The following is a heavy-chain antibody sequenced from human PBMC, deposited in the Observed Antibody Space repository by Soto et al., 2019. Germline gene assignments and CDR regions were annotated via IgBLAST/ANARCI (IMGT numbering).Heavy chain of an antibody. CDR1: GGSFSGYY. J-gene: IGHJ4*02. CDR2: INHSGST. D-gene: IGHD3-16*02. Sequence: SETLSLTCAVYGGSFSGYYWSWIRQPPGKGLEWIGEINHSGSTNYNPSLKSRVTISVDTSKNQFSLKLSSVTAADTAVYYCARQGYVWGSYRPYCFDYWGQGTLVTVSS. CDR3: ARQGYVWGSYRPYCFDY. V-gene: IGHV4-34*01.